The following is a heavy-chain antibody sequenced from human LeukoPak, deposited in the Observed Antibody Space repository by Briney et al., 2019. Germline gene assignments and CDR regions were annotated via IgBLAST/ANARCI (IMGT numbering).Heavy chain of an antibody. Sequence: SETLSLTCTVSGGSISSYYWSWIRQPPGKGLGWIGEINHSGSTNYNPSLKSRVTISVDTSKNQFSLKLSSVTAADTAVYYCARRDYDILTGHPLGFDYWGQGTLVTVSS. CDR1: GGSISSYY. V-gene: IGHV4-34*01. CDR3: ARRDYDILTGHPLGFDY. J-gene: IGHJ4*02. D-gene: IGHD3-9*01. CDR2: INHSGST.